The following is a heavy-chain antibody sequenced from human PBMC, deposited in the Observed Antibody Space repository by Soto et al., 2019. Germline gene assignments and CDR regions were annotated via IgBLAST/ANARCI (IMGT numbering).Heavy chain of an antibody. V-gene: IGHV1-18*01. Sequence: SCVRQAPGQGLEWMGWISAYNGNTNYAQKLQGRVTMTTDTSTSTAYMELRSLRSDDTAVYYCARLYYYDTSGYYYVEDYCGQRYLVTVSA. CDR2: ISAYNGNT. CDR3: ARLYYYDTSGYYYVEDY. D-gene: IGHD3-22*01. J-gene: IGHJ4*02.